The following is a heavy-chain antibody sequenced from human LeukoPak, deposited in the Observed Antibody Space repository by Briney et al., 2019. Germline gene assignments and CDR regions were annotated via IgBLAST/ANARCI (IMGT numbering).Heavy chain of an antibody. CDR2: IYYSGST. Sequence: GSLRLSCAASGFTFSNAWMSWIRQPPGKGLEWIGYIYYSGSTNYNPSLKSRVTISVDTSKDQFSLKLSSVTAADTAVYYCARQRSGYELGFDCWGQGTLVTVSS. CDR1: GFTFSNAW. CDR3: ARQRSGYELGFDC. V-gene: IGHV4-59*01. J-gene: IGHJ4*02. D-gene: IGHD5-12*01.